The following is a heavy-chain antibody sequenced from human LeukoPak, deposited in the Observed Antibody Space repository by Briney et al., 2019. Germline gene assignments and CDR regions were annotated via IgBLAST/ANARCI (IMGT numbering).Heavy chain of an antibody. CDR1: GFTFSSYG. D-gene: IGHD6-19*01. Sequence: GGSLRLSCAASGFTFSSYGIHWVRQAPGKGLEGVAVIWYDGSNKYYADSVKGRFTISRDNSKNTLYLQMNSLRAEDTAVYYCARDRSGWYTIDYWGQGTLVTVSS. V-gene: IGHV3-33*01. J-gene: IGHJ4*02. CDR3: ARDRSGWYTIDY. CDR2: IWYDGSNK.